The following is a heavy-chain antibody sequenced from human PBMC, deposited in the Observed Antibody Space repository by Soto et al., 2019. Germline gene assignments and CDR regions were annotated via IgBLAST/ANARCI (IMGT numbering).Heavy chain of an antibody. CDR3: ARGGAPVLRFLEWLSPTYFDY. D-gene: IGHD3-3*01. Sequence: SVKFSCKASGGTFSSYAISWVRQAPGQGLEWMGGIIPIFGTANYAQKFQGRVTITADESTSTAYMELSSLRSEDTAVYYCARGGAPVLRFLEWLSPTYFDYWGQGTLVTVSS. J-gene: IGHJ4*02. CDR2: IIPIFGTA. CDR1: GGTFSSYA. V-gene: IGHV1-69*13.